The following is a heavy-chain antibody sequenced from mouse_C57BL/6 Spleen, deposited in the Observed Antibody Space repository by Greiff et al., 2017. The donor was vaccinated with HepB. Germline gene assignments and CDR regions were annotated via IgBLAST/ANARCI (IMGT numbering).Heavy chain of an antibody. CDR1: GYTFTGYW. CDR3: ARKGAHYDGSSYPYYAMDY. Sequence: VQLQQSGAELMKPGASVKLSCKATGYTFTGYWIEWVKQRPGHGLEWIGEILPGSGSTNYNEKFKGKATFTADTSSNTAYMQLSSLTTEDSAIYYCARKGAHYDGSSYPYYAMDYWGQGTSVTVSS. CDR2: ILPGSGST. J-gene: IGHJ4*01. V-gene: IGHV1-9*01. D-gene: IGHD1-1*01.